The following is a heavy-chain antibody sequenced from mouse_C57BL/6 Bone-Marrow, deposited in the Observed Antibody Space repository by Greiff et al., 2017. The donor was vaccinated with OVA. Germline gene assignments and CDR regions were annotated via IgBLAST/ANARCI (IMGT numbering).Heavy chain of an antibody. J-gene: IGHJ1*03. CDR3: ARSRYYYGTLYFDV. CDR1: GYTFTSYG. V-gene: IGHV1-81*01. CDR2: IYPRSGNT. D-gene: IGHD1-1*01. Sequence: VQLQQSGAELARPGASVKLSCKASGYTFTSYGISWVKQRTGQGLEWIGEIYPRSGNTYYNEKFKGKATLTADKSSSTAYMELRSLTSEDSAVYFCARSRYYYGTLYFDVWGTGTTVTVSS.